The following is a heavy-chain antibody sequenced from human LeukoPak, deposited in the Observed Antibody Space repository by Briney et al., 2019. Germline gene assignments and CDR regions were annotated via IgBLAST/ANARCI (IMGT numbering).Heavy chain of an antibody. CDR1: GLTFSRHG. CDR3: ASSIVADGTSPFDY. J-gene: IGHJ4*02. V-gene: IGHV3-21*01. D-gene: IGHD6-13*01. CDR2: ISSSGGVT. Sequence: GGSLRLSCAASGLTFSRHGVTWVRQPPGKGLEWVSGISSSGGVTYYADSVKGRITISRDNAKNSLYLQMNSLRAEDTAVYYCASSIVADGTSPFDYWGQGTLVTVSS.